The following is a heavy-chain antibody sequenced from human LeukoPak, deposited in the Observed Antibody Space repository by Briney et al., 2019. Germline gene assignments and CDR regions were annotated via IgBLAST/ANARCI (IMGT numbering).Heavy chain of an antibody. Sequence: SGTLSLTCTVSGGSISSSSYYWGWIRQPPGKGLEWIGSIYYSGSTYYNPSLKSRVTISVDTSKNQFSLKLSSVTAADTAVYYCARDLLNEGNHLDYWGQGTLVTVSS. CDR3: ARDLLNEGNHLDY. D-gene: IGHD4-23*01. V-gene: IGHV4-39*02. J-gene: IGHJ4*02. CDR1: GGSISSSSYY. CDR2: IYYSGST.